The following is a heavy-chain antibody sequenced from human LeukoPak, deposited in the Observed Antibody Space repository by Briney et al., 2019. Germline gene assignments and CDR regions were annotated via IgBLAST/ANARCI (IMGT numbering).Heavy chain of an antibody. CDR1: GYTFTDYY. CDR2: IDPDSGGT. Sequence: ASVKVSCKAPGYTFTDYYIHWVRQAPGQGLEWMGCIDPDSGGTKYGQNFQGRVTMTRDTSINTAYMELSRLRSDDTAVYYCAREYYDSSGIKYAFDIWGQGTMVTVFS. CDR3: AREYYDSSGIKYAFDI. D-gene: IGHD3-22*01. J-gene: IGHJ3*02. V-gene: IGHV1-2*02.